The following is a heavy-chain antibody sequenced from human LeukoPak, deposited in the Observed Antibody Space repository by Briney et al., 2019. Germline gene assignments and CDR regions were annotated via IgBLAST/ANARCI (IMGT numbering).Heavy chain of an antibody. Sequence: PGGSLRLSCAASGFTFNRNAISWVRQAPGKGLEWVSTIGGSGDKTFYADSVKGRFTIPRDNSKNMVHLQMNSPTGEDTALYYCVRRGDASSGWGDHDFWGQGALVTVSS. V-gene: IGHV3-23*01. D-gene: IGHD6-19*01. CDR3: VRRGDASSGWGDHDF. CDR2: IGGSGDKT. J-gene: IGHJ4*02. CDR1: GFTFNRNA.